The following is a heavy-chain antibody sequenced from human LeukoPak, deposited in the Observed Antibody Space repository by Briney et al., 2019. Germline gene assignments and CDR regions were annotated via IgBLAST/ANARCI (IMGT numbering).Heavy chain of an antibody. J-gene: IGHJ4*02. CDR1: GDSVSSNSAA. CDR2: TYYRSKWYN. D-gene: IGHD3-9*01. V-gene: IGHV6-1*01. CDR3: ARGDYDILTGPGGFDY. Sequence: SQTLSLTCAISGDSVSSNSAAWNWIRQSPSRGLEWLGRTYYRSKWYNDYAVSVKSRITINPDTSKNQFSLQLNSLTPEDTAVYYCARGDYDILTGPGGFDYWGQGTLVTVSS.